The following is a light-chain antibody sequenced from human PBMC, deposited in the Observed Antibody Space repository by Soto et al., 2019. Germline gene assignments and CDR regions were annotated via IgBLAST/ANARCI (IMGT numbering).Light chain of an antibody. Sequence: EIILTQSPASLSVSPGERATLSCRASQSVNNNLAWYQQKRDQAPRLLIYGASTRATGIPGRFRGSGSGTEFTLTITSLQSEDFAVYFCQQYNNWPPDTFGQGTKLEIK. CDR1: QSVNNN. J-gene: IGKJ2*01. CDR3: QQYNNWPPDT. V-gene: IGKV3-15*01. CDR2: GAS.